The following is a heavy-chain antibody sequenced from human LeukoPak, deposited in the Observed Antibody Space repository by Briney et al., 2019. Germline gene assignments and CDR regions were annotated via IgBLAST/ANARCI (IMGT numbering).Heavy chain of an antibody. V-gene: IGHV1-69*01. CDR3: ARDLEGPYCGGDCYSNLGY. J-gene: IGHJ4*02. Sequence: SVKVSCKASGGTFSSYAISWVRQAPGQGLEWMGGIIPIFGTANYAQKFQGRVTITADESTSTAYMELSSLRSEGTAVYYCARDLEGPYCGGDCYSNLGYWGQGTLVTVSS. D-gene: IGHD2-21*01. CDR1: GGTFSSYA. CDR2: IIPIFGTA.